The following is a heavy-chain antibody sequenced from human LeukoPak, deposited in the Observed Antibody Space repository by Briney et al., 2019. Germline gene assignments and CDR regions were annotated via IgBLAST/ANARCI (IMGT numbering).Heavy chain of an antibody. CDR2: IYYSGST. J-gene: IGHJ4*02. V-gene: IGHV4-4*02. CDR3: ASIPYYYDSKGDY. D-gene: IGHD3-22*01. Sequence: PSGTLSLTCAVSGGSISSSNWWSWVRQPPGKGLEWIGYIYYSGSTYYNPSLKSRVTISVDTSKNQFSLKLSSVTAADTAVYYCASIPYYYDSKGDYWGQGTLVTVSS. CDR1: GGSISSSNW.